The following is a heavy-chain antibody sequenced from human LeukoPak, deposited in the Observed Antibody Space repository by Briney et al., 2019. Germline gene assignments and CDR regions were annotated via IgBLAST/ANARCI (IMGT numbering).Heavy chain of an antibody. CDR3: ARGPPNWGYDY. CDR2: MSPNSGDT. J-gene: IGHJ4*02. V-gene: IGHV1-8*01. Sequence: ASVKVSCKASGYTFTSYDFNWVRQATGQRPEWMGWMSPNSGDTGYAQKFQDRVTVTRNTSISTAYMELSSLRSDDTAVYYCARGPPNWGYDYWGPGTLVTVSS. CDR1: GYTFTSYD. D-gene: IGHD7-27*01.